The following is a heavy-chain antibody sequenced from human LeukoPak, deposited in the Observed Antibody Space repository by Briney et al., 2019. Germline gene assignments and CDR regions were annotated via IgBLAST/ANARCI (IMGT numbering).Heavy chain of an antibody. CDR3: ARWNDWAGYYFDY. Sequence: SETLSLTCAVSGGPISSGDYSWSWIRQPPGKGLEWIGYIYYSGSTNYNPSLKSRVTISVDTSKNQFSLKLSSVTAADTAVYYCARWNDWAGYYFDYWGQGTLVTVSS. CDR1: GGPISSGDYS. V-gene: IGHV4-61*08. CDR2: IYYSGST. D-gene: IGHD3-9*01. J-gene: IGHJ4*02.